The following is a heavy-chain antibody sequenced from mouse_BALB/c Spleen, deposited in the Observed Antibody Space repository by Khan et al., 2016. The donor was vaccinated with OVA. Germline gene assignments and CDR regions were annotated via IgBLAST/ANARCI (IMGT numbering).Heavy chain of an antibody. CDR2: IWGEGRP. Sequence: QVQLQQPGPGLVAPSQSLSITCTVSGFSLTSYGLGWVRNPPGKGLEWLGVIWGEGRPNYLSALISRLSISKDNSKSKVFLKLNSLQTEDTATYYCALYYYGRAWFAYWGQGTLITVSA. V-gene: IGHV2-3*01. CDR1: GFSLTSYG. D-gene: IGHD1-1*01. CDR3: ALYYYGRAWFAY. J-gene: IGHJ3*01.